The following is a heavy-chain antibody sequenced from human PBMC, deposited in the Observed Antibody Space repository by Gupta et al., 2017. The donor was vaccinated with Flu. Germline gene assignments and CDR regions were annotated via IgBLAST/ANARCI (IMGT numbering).Heavy chain of an antibody. V-gene: IGHV3-11*01. CDR3: ARTIYDRGNYFDS. Sequence: IRQAPGKGLEWVSYISSSGGNINYADSVKGRFTNSRDNAKNSLYLQINSLGAEDTAVYYCARTIYDRGNYFDSWGQGTLVTVSS. CDR2: ISSSGGNI. J-gene: IGHJ4*02. D-gene: IGHD1-1*01.